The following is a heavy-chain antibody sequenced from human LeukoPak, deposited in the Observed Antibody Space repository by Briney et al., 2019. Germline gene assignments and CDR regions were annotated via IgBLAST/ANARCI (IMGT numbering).Heavy chain of an antibody. CDR1: GYTFTTYA. J-gene: IGHJ4*02. D-gene: IGHD6-19*01. Sequence: ASVRVSCKASGYTFTTYAIHWVRQAPGQRPEWMGYIYTDAGNTKYSQKFQDRVAITRDTSASTVYLDLSSLRSEDTAVYYCARGSGEGLDYWGQGTLVTVSS. CDR3: ARGSGEGLDY. V-gene: IGHV1-3*04. CDR2: IYTDAGNT.